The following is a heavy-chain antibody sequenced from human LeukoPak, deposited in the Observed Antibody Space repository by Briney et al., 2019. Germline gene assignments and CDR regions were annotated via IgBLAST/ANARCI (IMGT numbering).Heavy chain of an antibody. CDR1: GGSFSGYY. Sequence: SETLSLTCAGYGGSFSGYYWSWIRQPPGKGLEWIGEINHSGSTNYNPSLKSRVTISVDTSKNQFSLKLSSVTAADTAVYYCARGLRYFDWLSNNGMDVWGQGTTVTVSS. V-gene: IGHV4-34*01. CDR2: INHSGST. CDR3: ARGLRYFDWLSNNGMDV. J-gene: IGHJ6*02. D-gene: IGHD3-9*01.